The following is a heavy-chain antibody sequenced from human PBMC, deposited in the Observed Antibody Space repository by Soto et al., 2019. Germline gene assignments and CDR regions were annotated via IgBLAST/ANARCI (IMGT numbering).Heavy chain of an antibody. Sequence: GSLRLSCAASGFTFSSFAMSWVRQAPGKGLEWVSAISAGGGTTHYADSVKGRFTISRDNSKNTLYLQMNRLRAEDTAVYFCAKDRSGYEIYYFGMDVWGQGTTVTVSS. D-gene: IGHD5-12*01. CDR1: GFTFSSFA. CDR3: AKDRSGYEIYYFGMDV. V-gene: IGHV3-23*01. CDR2: ISAGGGTT. J-gene: IGHJ6*02.